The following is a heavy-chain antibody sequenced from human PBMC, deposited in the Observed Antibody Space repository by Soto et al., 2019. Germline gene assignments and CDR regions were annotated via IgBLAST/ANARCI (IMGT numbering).Heavy chain of an antibody. CDR3: ARGLIPKYYYDKPDY. CDR1: GYTFTSYA. Sequence: GASVKVSCKASGYTFTSYAMHWVRQAPGQRLEWMGWINAGNGNTKYSQKFQGRVTITRDTSASTAYMELSSLRSEDTAVYYCARGLIPKYYYDKPDYWGQGTLVTVSS. D-gene: IGHD3-22*01. CDR2: INAGNGNT. V-gene: IGHV1-3*01. J-gene: IGHJ4*02.